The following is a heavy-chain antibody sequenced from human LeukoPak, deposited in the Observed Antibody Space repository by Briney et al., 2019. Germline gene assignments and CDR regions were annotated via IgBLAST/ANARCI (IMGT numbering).Heavy chain of an antibody. Sequence: SETLSLTCTVSGGSISSSSSYWAWIRQPPGKGLEWIGSTYYTGSTFRNPSLKSRFTISVDTSKNQFSLKLSSVTAADTAVYYCAREAARYFCTGGSCLDYWGQGTLVTVSS. J-gene: IGHJ4*02. CDR2: TYYTGST. CDR1: GGSISSSSSY. D-gene: IGHD2-15*01. V-gene: IGHV4-39*02. CDR3: AREAARYFCTGGSCLDY.